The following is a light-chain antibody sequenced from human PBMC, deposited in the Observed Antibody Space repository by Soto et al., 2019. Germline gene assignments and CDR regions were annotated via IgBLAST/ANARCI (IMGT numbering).Light chain of an antibody. J-gene: IGKJ2*01. V-gene: IGKV1-8*01. CDR1: QGISSY. Sequence: AIRMTQSPSSLSASTGDRVTISCRASQGISSYLAWYQQKPGQAPKLLIYAASTLQSGIPSRFSGSGSGTEFTLTISCLQSEDFATYYCQQYYSYPPYTFGQGTQLEIK. CDR3: QQYYSYPPYT. CDR2: AAS.